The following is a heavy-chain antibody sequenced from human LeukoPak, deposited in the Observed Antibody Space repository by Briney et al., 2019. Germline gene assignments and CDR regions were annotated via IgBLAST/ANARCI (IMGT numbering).Heavy chain of an antibody. CDR2: ISYDGSNK. CDR3: ARDPDDSSGYYYSRFDP. D-gene: IGHD3-22*01. V-gene: IGHV3-30*19. Sequence: GGSLRLSCAASGFTFSSYGMHWVRQAPGKGLEWVAVISYDGSNKYYADSVKGRFTISRDNSKNTLYLQMNSLRAEDTAVYYCARDPDDSSGYYYSRFDPWGQGTLVTVSS. CDR1: GFTFSSYG. J-gene: IGHJ5*02.